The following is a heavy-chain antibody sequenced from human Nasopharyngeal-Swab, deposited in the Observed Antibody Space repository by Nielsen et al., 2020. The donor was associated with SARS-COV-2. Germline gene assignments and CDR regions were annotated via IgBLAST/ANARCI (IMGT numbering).Heavy chain of an antibody. CDR2: TEIGGIT. Sequence: GGSLRLSCAVSGFIVSSTYMSWVRQAPGKGLEWVSVTEIGGITHYADSVKGRFTISRDSSTNTLYLQMNSLRAEDTAVYYCARRGPVGSSSWYGTHVDYWGQGTLVTVSS. D-gene: IGHD6-13*01. J-gene: IGHJ4*02. V-gene: IGHV3-53*01. CDR3: ARRGPVGSSSWYGTHVDY. CDR1: GFIVSSTY.